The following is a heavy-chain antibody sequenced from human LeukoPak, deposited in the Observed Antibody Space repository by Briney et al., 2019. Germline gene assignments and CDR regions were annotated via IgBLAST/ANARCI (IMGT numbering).Heavy chain of an antibody. Sequence: ASVKISCKASGYTFTGYYMHWVRQAPGQGLEWMGWINPNSGGTNYAQKFQGRVTMTRDTSISTAYMELSRLRSDDTAVYYCARSPLDIVVVVAATPVGMDVWGQGTTVTVSS. D-gene: IGHD2-15*01. CDR1: GYTFTGYY. CDR3: ARSPLDIVVVVAATPVGMDV. J-gene: IGHJ6*02. V-gene: IGHV1-2*02. CDR2: INPNSGGT.